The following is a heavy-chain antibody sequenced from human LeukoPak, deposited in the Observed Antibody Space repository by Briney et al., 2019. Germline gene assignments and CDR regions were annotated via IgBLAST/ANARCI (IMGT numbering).Heavy chain of an antibody. J-gene: IGHJ5*02. CDR1: GGSISSSSYY. Sequence: SETLSLTCTVSGGSISSSSYYWGWIRQPPGKGLEWIGSIYYSGSTYYNPSLKSRVTISVDTSKNQFSLKLSSVTAADTAVYYCASADITMIAGFDPWGQGTLVTVSS. D-gene: IGHD3-22*01. CDR3: ASADITMIAGFDP. V-gene: IGHV4-39*07. CDR2: IYYSGST.